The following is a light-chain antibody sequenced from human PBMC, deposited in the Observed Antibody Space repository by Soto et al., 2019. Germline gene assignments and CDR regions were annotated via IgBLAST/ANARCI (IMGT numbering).Light chain of an antibody. J-gene: IGKJ2*01. CDR3: QQSYSTPYT. CDR2: AAS. CDR1: QSISTS. V-gene: IGKV1-39*01. Sequence: DIQVTQSPSSLSASVGDRVTISCRASQSISTSLNWYQHKPGKAPKLLIHAASSLRSGVPSRFSGSGSGTDFTLTISSLQPEDFATYYCQQSYSTPYTFGQGTKLEIK.